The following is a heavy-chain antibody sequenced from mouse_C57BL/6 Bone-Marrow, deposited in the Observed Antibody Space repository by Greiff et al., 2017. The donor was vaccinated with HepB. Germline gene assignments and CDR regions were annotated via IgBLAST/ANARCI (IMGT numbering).Heavy chain of an antibody. CDR3: ARDYYGSSTGYYAMDY. D-gene: IGHD1-1*01. Sequence: QVQLQQPGAELVKPGASVKLSCKASGYTFTSYWMHWVKQRPGQGLEWIGMIHPNSGSTNYNEKFKSKATLTVDKSSSSAYMQLSSLTSEDSAVYYCARDYYGSSTGYYAMDYWGQGTSVTVSS. J-gene: IGHJ4*01. CDR1: GYTFTSYW. V-gene: IGHV1-64*01. CDR2: IHPNSGST.